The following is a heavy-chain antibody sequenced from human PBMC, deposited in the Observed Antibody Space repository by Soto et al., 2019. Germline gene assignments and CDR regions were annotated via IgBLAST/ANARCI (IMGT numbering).Heavy chain of an antibody. J-gene: IGHJ4*02. CDR2: IKQDGSEK. CDR1: GFTFSSYW. Sequence: GGSLRLSCAASGFTFSSYWMSWVRQAPGKGLEWVANIKQDGSEKYYVDSVKGRFTISRDNAKNSLYLQMNSLRAEDTAVYYCARPANTMVRETYLYWGQGTLVTVSS. CDR3: ARPANTMVRETYLY. D-gene: IGHD3-10*01. V-gene: IGHV3-7*05.